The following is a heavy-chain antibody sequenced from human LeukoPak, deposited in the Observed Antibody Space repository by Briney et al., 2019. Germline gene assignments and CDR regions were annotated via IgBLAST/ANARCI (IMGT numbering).Heavy chain of an antibody. V-gene: IGHV3-30*18. J-gene: IGHJ2*01. CDR3: AKGTYYYGSTESTGSWYFDL. CDR1: GFTFSSYG. CDR2: ISYDGSNK. Sequence: TGGSLRLSCAASGFTFSSYGMHWVRQAPGKGLECVAVISYDGSNKYYADSVKGRFTISRDNSKNTLYLQMNSLRAEDTAVYYCAKGTYYYGSTESTGSWYFDLWGRGTLVTVSS. D-gene: IGHD3-10*01.